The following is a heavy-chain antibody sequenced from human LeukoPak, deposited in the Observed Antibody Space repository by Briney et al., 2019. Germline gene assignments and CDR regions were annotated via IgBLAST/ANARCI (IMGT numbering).Heavy chain of an antibody. CDR3: AIAISGAVVNCFDA. V-gene: IGHV1-8*01. CDR1: GYTFTSYE. J-gene: IGHJ5*01. CDR2: MNPNNGNT. Sequence: ASVKVSCKASGYTFTSYEINWVRQATGQGLEWMRWMNPNNGNTSYAQKFQVRVTMTSKTSLSTDYIELSCRRSEATAVYYCAIAISGAVVNCFDAWGQGTLVTVSS. D-gene: IGHD1-26*01.